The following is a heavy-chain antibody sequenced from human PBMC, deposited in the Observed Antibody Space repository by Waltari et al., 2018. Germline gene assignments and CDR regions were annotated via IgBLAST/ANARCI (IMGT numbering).Heavy chain of an antibody. V-gene: IGHV4-34*01. Sequence: QMQLQQWGAGLLKPSETLSLTCAAYGTSFSGYYWSWIRQPPGKGLEWIVEINHSGSTNYNPALKSRVTISVDTSKNQFSRKLSSVTAADTAVYYCARSYNSGTFTWFDPWGQGTLVTVSS. D-gene: IGHD1-20*01. CDR3: ARSYNSGTFTWFDP. J-gene: IGHJ5*02. CDR1: GTSFSGYY. CDR2: INHSGST.